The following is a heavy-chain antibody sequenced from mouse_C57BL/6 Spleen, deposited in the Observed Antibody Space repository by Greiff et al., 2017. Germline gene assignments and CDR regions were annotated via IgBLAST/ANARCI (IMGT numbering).Heavy chain of an antibody. D-gene: IGHD1-1*01. CDR3: ARGSSYSYYAMDY. J-gene: IGHJ4*01. CDR2: IWSGGST. V-gene: IGHV2-2*01. CDR1: GFSLTSYG. Sequence: VKLMESGPGLVQPSQSLSITCTVSGFSLTSYGVHWVRQSPGKGLEWLGVIWSGGSTDYNAAFISRLSISKDNSKSQVLVKMNSLQADDTAIYYCARGSSYSYYAMDYWGQGTSVTVSS.